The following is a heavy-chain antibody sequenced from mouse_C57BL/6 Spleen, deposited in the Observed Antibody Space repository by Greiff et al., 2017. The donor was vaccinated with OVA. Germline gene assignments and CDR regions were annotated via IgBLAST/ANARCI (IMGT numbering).Heavy chain of an antibody. CDR1: GFPIKDYY. CDR3: APTWTGFAY. CDR2: IDPDDGST. Sequence: VQLQQSGAELVKPGASVKLSCTASGFPIKDYYMPWVKQRTEQGLEWIGRIDPDDGSTKYAPTFQGKATITEDTSSNTAYLQLSSLTSEDTAVYYCAPTWTGFAYWGQGTLVTVSA. J-gene: IGHJ3*01. V-gene: IGHV14-2*01. D-gene: IGHD4-1*02.